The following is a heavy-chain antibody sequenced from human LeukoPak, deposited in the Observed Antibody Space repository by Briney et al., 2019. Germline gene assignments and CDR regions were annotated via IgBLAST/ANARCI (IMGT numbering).Heavy chain of an antibody. CDR3: ARRERRYYYDSSGYYYY. CDR2: IYYSGST. J-gene: IGHJ4*02. V-gene: IGHV4-59*01. Sequence: SETLSLTCTVSGGSISSYYWSWIRQPPGKGLEWIGYIYYSGSTNYNPSLKSRVTISVDTSKNQFSLKLSSVTAADTAVYYCARRERRYYYDSSGYYYYWGQGTLVTVSS. CDR1: GGSISSYY. D-gene: IGHD3-22*01.